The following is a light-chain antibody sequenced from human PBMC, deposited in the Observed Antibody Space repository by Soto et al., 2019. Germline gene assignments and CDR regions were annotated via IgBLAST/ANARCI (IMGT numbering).Light chain of an antibody. CDR3: KV. CDR1: SSDVGGYNY. CDR2: DVS. Sequence: QSALTQPASVSGSPGQSITISCTGTSSDVGGYNYVSWYQQHPGKAPKLMIYDVSNRPSGVSNRFSGSKSGNTASLTISGHQAEDEADYTEKVFGTGTKVTVL. V-gene: IGLV2-14*01. J-gene: IGLJ1*01.